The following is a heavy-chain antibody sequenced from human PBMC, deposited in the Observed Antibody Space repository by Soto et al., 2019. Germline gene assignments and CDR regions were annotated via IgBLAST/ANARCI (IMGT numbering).Heavy chain of an antibody. V-gene: IGHV1-69*05. CDR1: GGTFNNYA. Sequence: SVKVSCKASGGTFNNYAISWVRQAPGQGLEWMGGIIPIFHTANYEQKFQARVTITTDETANTAYMELSSLRSEDTAVYYCARVGYCNTTDCLVYYYHYGMDVWGQGTTVTVSS. J-gene: IGHJ6*02. CDR2: IIPIFHTA. CDR3: ARVGYCNTTDCLVYYYHYGMDV. D-gene: IGHD2-15*01.